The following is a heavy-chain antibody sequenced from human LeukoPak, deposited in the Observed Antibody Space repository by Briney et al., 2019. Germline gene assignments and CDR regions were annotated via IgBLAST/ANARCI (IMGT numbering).Heavy chain of an antibody. CDR1: GFTDSNNY. CDR3: AGRRVLDASFDY. Sequence: PGGSLRLXCAASGFTDSNNYMSWVRQAPGKGLEWISVIYSGDNTYYVESVKGRFTISRDNSKNTLFLQMNRLRAEDTAVYYCAGRRVLDASFDYWGQGTLVTVSS. CDR2: IYSGDNT. J-gene: IGHJ4*02. D-gene: IGHD3-16*01. V-gene: IGHV3-66*02.